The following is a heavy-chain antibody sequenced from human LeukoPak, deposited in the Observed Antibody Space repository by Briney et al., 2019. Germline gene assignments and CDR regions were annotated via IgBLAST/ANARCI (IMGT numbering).Heavy chain of an antibody. J-gene: IGHJ4*02. Sequence: GGSLRLSCAASGFTFSKYGINWVRQAPGKGLEWVALIWYDGSNENYADSVKGRFSISRDNSKNTLYLQMNGLRADDTAVYYCASFDGDYFFDYWGQGVMVTVSS. CDR3: ASFDGDYFFDY. CDR1: GFTFSKYG. D-gene: IGHD4-17*01. V-gene: IGHV3-33*01. CDR2: IWYDGSNE.